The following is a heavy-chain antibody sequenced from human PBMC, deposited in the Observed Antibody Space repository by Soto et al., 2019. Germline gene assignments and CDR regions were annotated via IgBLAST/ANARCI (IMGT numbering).Heavy chain of an antibody. CDR3: ARGRLFSSSSRGLGYYGMDD. Sequence: QVQLVQSGAEVTKPGASVKISCKASGYTFTNYYMHWVRQAPGQGPEWMGIISPSDGGTSNAQKFQGRLTMTADTSTSTFYMKLSSLTSEDTAVYYCARGRLFSSSSRGLGYYGMDDWGHGTTGTVSS. V-gene: IGHV1-46*01. J-gene: IGHJ6*02. CDR2: ISPSDGGT. D-gene: IGHD6-6*01. CDR1: GYTFTNYY.